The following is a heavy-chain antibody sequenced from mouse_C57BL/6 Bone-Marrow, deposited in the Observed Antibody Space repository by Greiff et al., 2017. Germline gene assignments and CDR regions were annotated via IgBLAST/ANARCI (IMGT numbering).Heavy chain of an antibody. D-gene: IGHD2-4*01. V-gene: IGHV1-81*01. Sequence: VQLQESGAELARPGASVKLSCKASGYTFTSYGISWVKQRTGQGLEWIGEIYPRSGNTYYNEKFKGKATLTAAKSSSTAYMELRSLTSEDSAVYFCATYYDYDECAYWGQGTLVTVSA. J-gene: IGHJ3*01. CDR3: ATYYDYDECAY. CDR1: GYTFTSYG. CDR2: IYPRSGNT.